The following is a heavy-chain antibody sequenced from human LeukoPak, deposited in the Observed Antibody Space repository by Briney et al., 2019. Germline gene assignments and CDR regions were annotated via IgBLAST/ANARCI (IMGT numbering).Heavy chain of an antibody. CDR3: ARGGLAAADRWNPFDY. D-gene: IGHD2-15*01. V-gene: IGHV3-9*01. J-gene: IGHJ4*02. CDR2: ISWNSGSI. Sequence: GGSLRLSCAASGFTFDDYAMHWVRQAPGEGLEWVSGISWNSGSIGYADSVKGRFTISRDNAKNSLYLQMNSLRAEDTAVYYCARGGLAAADRWNPFDYWGQGTLVTVSS. CDR1: GFTFDDYA.